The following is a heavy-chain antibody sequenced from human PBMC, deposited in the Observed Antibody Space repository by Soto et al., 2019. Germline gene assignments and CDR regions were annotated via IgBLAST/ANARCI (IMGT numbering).Heavy chain of an antibody. CDR3: ARGYISRFAY. Sequence: SETLSLTCTVSGDSISSYYWSWIRQPPGEGLEWIGYIYYSGSTNYNPSLKSRLTISVDTSKNQLSLKLSSVTAADTAVYYCARGYISRFAYWGQGTLVTVSS. D-gene: IGHD5-12*01. CDR1: GDSISSYY. J-gene: IGHJ4*02. V-gene: IGHV4-59*01. CDR2: IYYSGST.